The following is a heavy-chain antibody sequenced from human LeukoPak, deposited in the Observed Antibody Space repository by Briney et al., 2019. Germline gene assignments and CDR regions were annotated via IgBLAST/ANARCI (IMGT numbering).Heavy chain of an antibody. CDR1: GYSFTNYW. Sequence: GESLKISCKGSGYSFTNYWIGWVRQMPGKGLEWMGIIYPGDSDTEYGPSFQGQVTISADKSISTAYLQWSSLKASDTATYYCVRHSGGSRWIYFDYWGQGTLVTVSS. J-gene: IGHJ4*02. CDR3: VRHSGGSRWIYFDY. D-gene: IGHD6-13*01. CDR2: IYPGDSDT. V-gene: IGHV5-51*01.